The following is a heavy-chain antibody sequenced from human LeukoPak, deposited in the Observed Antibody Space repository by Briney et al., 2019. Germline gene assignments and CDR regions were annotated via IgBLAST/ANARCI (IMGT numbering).Heavy chain of an antibody. V-gene: IGHV3-23*01. D-gene: IGHD5-12*01. CDR2: ISGSGGST. J-gene: IGHJ4*02. CDR1: GVTLSSYA. Sequence: GGSLRLSCAASGVTLSSYAMTWVRQAPGKGLEWVSGISGSGGSTYYADSVKGRFTISRDNSKNTLYLQMNSLRVEDTAVYYCAKSLRSSALYYFDCWGQGTLVTVSS. CDR3: AKSLRSSALYYFDC.